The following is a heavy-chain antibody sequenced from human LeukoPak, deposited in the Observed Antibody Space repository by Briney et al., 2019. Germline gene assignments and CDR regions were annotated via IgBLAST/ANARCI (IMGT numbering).Heavy chain of an antibody. D-gene: IGHD2-21*02. CDR3: AKDYRWVTVGPYFFDY. CDR1: GFPFSSYW. Sequence: GGSLRLSCAASGFPFSSYWMTWVRQAPGKGLEWVANIKQDGSEKYYVDSVKGRFTISRDNAKNSLYLQMDSLRAEDTALYYCAKDYRWVTVGPYFFDYWGQGTLVTVSS. V-gene: IGHV3-7*03. J-gene: IGHJ4*02. CDR2: IKQDGSEK.